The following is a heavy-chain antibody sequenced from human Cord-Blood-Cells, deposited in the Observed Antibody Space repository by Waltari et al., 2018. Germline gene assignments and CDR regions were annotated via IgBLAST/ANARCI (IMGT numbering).Heavy chain of an antibody. CDR1: GYTFTGYY. V-gene: IGHV1-2*04. Sequence: QVQLVQSGAEVKKPGASVTVSCKASGYTFTGYYMHWVRQAPGQGLEWMWWINPNSGSTNCAQKFQGCVNMTRDTSISTAYMELSRLRSDDTAVYYCAKSGYGSSTSCYSDYWGQGTLVTVSS. CDR3: AKSGYGSSTSCYSDY. D-gene: IGHD2-2*01. J-gene: IGHJ4*02. CDR2: INPNSGST.